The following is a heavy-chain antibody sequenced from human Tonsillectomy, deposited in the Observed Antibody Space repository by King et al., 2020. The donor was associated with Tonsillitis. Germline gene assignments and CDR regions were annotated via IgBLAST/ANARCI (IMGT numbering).Heavy chain of an antibody. CDR3: AKDDSLIAVAGTSIDY. CDR2: ISGSGGST. V-gene: IGHV3-23*04. D-gene: IGHD6-19*01. J-gene: IGHJ4*02. Sequence: VQLVESGGVLVQPGGSLRLSCAASGFTFSSYAMSWVRQAPGKGLEWVSAISGSGGSTYYADSVKGRFTISRDNSKNTLYLQMNSLRAEDTAVYYCAKDDSLIAVAGTSIDYWGQGTLVTVSS. CDR1: GFTFSSYA.